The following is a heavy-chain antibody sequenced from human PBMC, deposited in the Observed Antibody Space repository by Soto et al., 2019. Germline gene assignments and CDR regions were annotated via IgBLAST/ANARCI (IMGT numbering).Heavy chain of an antibody. CDR1: GFTFSSYS. CDR2: ISSSSSTI. Sequence: EVQLVESGGGLVQPGGSLRLSCAASGFTFSSYSMNWVRQAPGKGLEWVSYISSSSSTIYYADSVKGRFTISRDNAKNSLYLQMNSLRAEDRAVYYCARDRVKLYYYYMDVWGKGTTVTVSS. D-gene: IGHD4-4*01. J-gene: IGHJ6*03. CDR3: ARDRVKLYYYYMDV. V-gene: IGHV3-48*01.